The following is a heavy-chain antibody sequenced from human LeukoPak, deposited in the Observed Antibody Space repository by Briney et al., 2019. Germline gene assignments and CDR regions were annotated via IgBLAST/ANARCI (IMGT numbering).Heavy chain of an antibody. CDR1: GGSISSHY. D-gene: IGHD1-1*01. V-gene: IGHV4-59*11. CDR3: ARQLERRPPGAFDI. Sequence: SETLSLTCTVSGGSISSHYWSWIRQPPGKGLEWIGYIYYSGSTNYNPSLKSRVTISVDTSKNQFSLKLSSVTAADTAVYYCARQLERRPPGAFDIWGQRTMVTVSS. J-gene: IGHJ3*02. CDR2: IYYSGST.